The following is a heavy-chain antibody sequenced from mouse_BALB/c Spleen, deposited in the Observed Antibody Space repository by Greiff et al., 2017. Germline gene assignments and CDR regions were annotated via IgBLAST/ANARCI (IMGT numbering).Heavy chain of an antibody. J-gene: IGHJ4*01. Sequence: VQLKQSGTVLARPGASVKMSCKASGYTFTSYWMHWVKQRPGQGLEWIGAIYPGNSDTSYNQKFKGKAKLTAVTYTSTAYMELSSLTNEDSAVYYCTKIYYGNYYYAMDYWGQGTSVTVSS. CDR3: TKIYYGNYYYAMDY. V-gene: IGHV1-5*01. CDR2: IYPGNSDT. CDR1: GYTFTSYW. D-gene: IGHD2-1*01.